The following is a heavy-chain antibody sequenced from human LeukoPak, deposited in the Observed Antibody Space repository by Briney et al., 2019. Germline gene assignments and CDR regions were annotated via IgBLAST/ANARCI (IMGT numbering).Heavy chain of an antibody. CDR1: GFTFIKYG. CDR3: AYFGY. Sequence: GRSLRLSCAASGFTFIKYGMHWVRQAPGKGLEWVPLTLWDGNNKYYADSVRGRFTISRDNSKNTLYLQMNSLRAEDTAVYYCAYFGYWGQGTLVTVSS. CDR2: TLWDGNNK. J-gene: IGHJ4*02. V-gene: IGHV3-33*01.